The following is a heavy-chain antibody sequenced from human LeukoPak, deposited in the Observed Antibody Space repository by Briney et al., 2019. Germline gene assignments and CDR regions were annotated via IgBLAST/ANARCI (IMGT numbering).Heavy chain of an antibody. Sequence: PSETLSLTCTVSGDSISSSSYFWGWIRQPPGKGLEWIGSISYSGNTYYNPSLKSRVTISVDTSMNQFSLNLNSVTAADTAVYYCARPGYYGDYAFDYWGQGTLVTVSS. CDR2: ISYSGNT. V-gene: IGHV4-39*01. D-gene: IGHD4-17*01. CDR1: GDSISSSSYF. J-gene: IGHJ4*02. CDR3: ARPGYYGDYAFDY.